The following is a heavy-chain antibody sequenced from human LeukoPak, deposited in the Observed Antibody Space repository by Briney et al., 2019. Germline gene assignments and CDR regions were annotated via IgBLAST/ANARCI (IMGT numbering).Heavy chain of an antibody. CDR3: ARAWYYYGMDV. CDR2: IYYSGST. J-gene: IGHJ6*02. Sequence: SETLSLTCTVSGGSISIYYWSWIRQPPGKGLEWIGYIYYSGSTNYNPSLKTRDTISIHTHKNKFSLKLSFVTAADTAVYYCARAWYYYGMDVWGQGTTVTVSS. V-gene: IGHV4-59*01. CDR1: GGSISIYY.